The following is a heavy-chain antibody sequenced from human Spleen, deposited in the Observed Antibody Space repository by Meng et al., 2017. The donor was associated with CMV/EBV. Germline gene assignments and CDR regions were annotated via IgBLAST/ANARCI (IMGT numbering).Heavy chain of an antibody. Sequence: ASVKVSCKASGYTFTTYGISWVRQAPGQGLEWMGWISTYNGDTKYAENIQGRVTMTKDKSTRAVYMELRSLRSDDTAVYYCARDPRYTYGFYYFDYWGQGTLVTVSS. CDR2: ISTYNGDT. CDR3: ARDPRYTYGFYYFDY. CDR1: GYTFTTYG. V-gene: IGHV1-18*01. J-gene: IGHJ4*02. D-gene: IGHD5-18*01.